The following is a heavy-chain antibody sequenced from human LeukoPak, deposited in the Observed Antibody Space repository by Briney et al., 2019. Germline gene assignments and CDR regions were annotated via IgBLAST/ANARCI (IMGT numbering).Heavy chain of an antibody. V-gene: IGHV4-59*01. CDR3: AREVWDYGGSKGLFDY. J-gene: IGHJ4*02. CDR2: KYYTGST. D-gene: IGHD4-23*01. CDR1: GGSISTYY. Sequence: SETLSLTCTVSGGSISTYYWSWIRQPPGKGLEWIGYKYYTGSTNYNPSLKSRVTISVDTSKNQLSLKLTSVTAADTAVYYCAREVWDYGGSKGLFDYWGQGTLVTVSS.